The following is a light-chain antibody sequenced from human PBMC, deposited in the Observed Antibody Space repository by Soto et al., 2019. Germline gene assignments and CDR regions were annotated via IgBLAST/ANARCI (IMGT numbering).Light chain of an antibody. CDR3: QSYDSSLSGSVL. J-gene: IGLJ2*01. CDR1: SSNIGAGYD. CDR2: DNT. V-gene: IGLV1-40*01. Sequence: QSVLTQPPSVSGDPGQRITISCTGSSSNIGAGYDVHWYQHLPGTAPKLLIYDNTDRPSGVPDRFSGSKSGTSASLAITGLLAEDEADYYCQSYDSSLSGSVLFGGGTKLTVL.